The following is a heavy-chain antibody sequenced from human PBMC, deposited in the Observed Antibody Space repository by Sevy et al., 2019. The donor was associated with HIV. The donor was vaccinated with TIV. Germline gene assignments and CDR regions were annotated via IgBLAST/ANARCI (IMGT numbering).Heavy chain of an antibody. CDR3: ARERRSSGIDY. CDR1: GFAFSTYG. D-gene: IGHD3-10*01. CDR2: IWYEGINK. V-gene: IGHV3-33*01. J-gene: IGHJ4*01. Sequence: GESLKISCTASGFAFSTYGMHWVRQAPGKGLEWVAIIWYEGINKDYAEPVKGRFTISRDNSKNTLYLQMNSLRVDDKAVYYCARERRSSGIDYWGQGTLVTVSS.